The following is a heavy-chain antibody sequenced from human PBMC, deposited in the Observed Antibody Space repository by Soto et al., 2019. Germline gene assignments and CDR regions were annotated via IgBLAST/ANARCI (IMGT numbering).Heavy chain of an antibody. J-gene: IGHJ6*02. CDR3: ARFAFERGGGVYYYYYGMDV. CDR2: IYTSGST. CDR1: GGYIGGFY. V-gene: IGHV4-4*07. D-gene: IGHD1-1*01. Sequence: SATQSHTCSVSGGYIGGFYWSWIRQHAGKGLEWIGRIYTSGSTNYNPSLKSRVTMSVDTSKNQFSLKLSSVTAADTAVYYCARFAFERGGGVYYYYYGMDVWGQGTTVTVSS.